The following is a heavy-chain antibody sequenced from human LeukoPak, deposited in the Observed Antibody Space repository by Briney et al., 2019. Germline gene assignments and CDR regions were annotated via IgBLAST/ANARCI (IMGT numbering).Heavy chain of an antibody. Sequence: ASVKVSCKASGYTFTSYDINWVRQATGQGLEWMGWMNPNSGNTGYAQKFQGRVTITRNTSISTAYMELSSLRSEDTAVYYCATEWGCSSTSCYWFDPWGQGTLVTVSS. CDR3: ATEWGCSSTSCYWFDP. D-gene: IGHD2-2*01. J-gene: IGHJ5*02. V-gene: IGHV1-8*03. CDR2: MNPNSGNT. CDR1: GYTFTSYD.